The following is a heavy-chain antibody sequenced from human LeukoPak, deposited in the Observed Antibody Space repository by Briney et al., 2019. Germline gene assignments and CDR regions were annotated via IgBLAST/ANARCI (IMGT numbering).Heavy chain of an antibody. V-gene: IGHV3-74*01. J-gene: IGHJ6*02. Sequence: PGGSLRLSCAAAGFTFSSYWMHWVRHAPGKGLVWVSRINSDGSTTSYADSVMGRFTISRDNAKNSLYLQMNSLRAEDTAVYYCASYPSRGPRSMDVWGQGTTVTVSS. CDR1: GFTFSSYW. D-gene: IGHD2-2*01. CDR3: ASYPSRGPRSMDV. CDR2: INSDGSTT.